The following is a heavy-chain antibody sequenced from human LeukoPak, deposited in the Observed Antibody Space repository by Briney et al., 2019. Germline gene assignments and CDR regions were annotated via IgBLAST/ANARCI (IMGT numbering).Heavy chain of an antibody. CDR3: ARGPPEGVGATTDY. V-gene: IGHV1-69*13. D-gene: IGHD1-26*01. CDR1: GGTFSSYA. CDR2: IIPIFGTA. Sequence: GASVKVSCKASGGTFSSYAISWVRQAPGQGLEWMGGIIPIFGTANYAQKFQGRVTITADESTSTAYMELSSLRSEDTAVYYCARGPPEGVGATTDYWGQGTLVTVSS. J-gene: IGHJ4*02.